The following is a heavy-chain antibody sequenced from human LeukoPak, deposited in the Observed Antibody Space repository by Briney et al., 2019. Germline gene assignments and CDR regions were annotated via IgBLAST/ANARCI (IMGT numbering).Heavy chain of an antibody. CDR2: ISGSGGST. D-gene: IGHD6-6*01. CDR3: AKSAHGYSSSSTVF. Sequence: GGSLRLSCPASGFTFSSYAMSWVRQPPGKGREWVSAISGSGGSTYYADSGKGRFTISRDNSKNTLYLQMNSLRAEDTAVYYCAKSAHGYSSSSTVFWGQGTLVTVSS. V-gene: IGHV3-23*01. CDR1: GFTFSSYA. J-gene: IGHJ4*02.